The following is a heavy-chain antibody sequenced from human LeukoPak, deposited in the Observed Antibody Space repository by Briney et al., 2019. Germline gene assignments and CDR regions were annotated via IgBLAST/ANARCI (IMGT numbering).Heavy chain of an antibody. D-gene: IGHD6-6*01. J-gene: IGHJ3*02. Sequence: GGSLRLSCAASGFTFSSYSMNWVRQAPGKGLEWVSSISSSSSYIYYADSVKGRFTISRDNAKNSLYLQMNSLRAEDTAVYYCAREMRPFAFDIWGQGTMVTVSS. CDR3: AREMRPFAFDI. CDR1: GFTFSSYS. V-gene: IGHV3-21*01. CDR2: ISSSSSYI.